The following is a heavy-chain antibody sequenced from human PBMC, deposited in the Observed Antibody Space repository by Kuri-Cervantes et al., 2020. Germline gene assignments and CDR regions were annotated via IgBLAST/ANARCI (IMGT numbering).Heavy chain of an antibody. J-gene: IGHJ4*02. CDR2: IKEGGSQR. CDR1: GFTFSNYW. V-gene: IGHV3-7*01. Sequence: GGSLRLSCAASGFTFSNYWMSWVRQAPGKGLEWVAQIKEGGSQRYYVESLKGRFTISRDNAKNSLFLQINSLRVEDTAVYYCATDKGYFAFDYWGQGTLVTVSS. CDR3: ATDKGYFAFDY. D-gene: IGHD1-26*01.